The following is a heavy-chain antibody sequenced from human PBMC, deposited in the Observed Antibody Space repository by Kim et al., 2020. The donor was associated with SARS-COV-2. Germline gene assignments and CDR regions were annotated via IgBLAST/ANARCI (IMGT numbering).Heavy chain of an antibody. V-gene: IGHV6-1*01. CDR3: ARGDGFSGWD. CDR2: TYYRYRGYS. Sequence: SQTLSLTCAISGDSVSSNSAAWNWIRQSPSRVLEWLGRTYYRYRGYSDYAVSVKSRITITPDTSKNQFSLQLNFVTPEDTAVYYCARGDGFSGWDWGQGTLGTVSS. CDR1: GDSVSSNSAA. D-gene: IGHD6-19*01. J-gene: IGHJ4*02.